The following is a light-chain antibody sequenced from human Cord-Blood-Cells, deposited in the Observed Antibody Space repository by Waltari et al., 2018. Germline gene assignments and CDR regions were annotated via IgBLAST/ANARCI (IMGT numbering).Light chain of an antibody. CDR3: QQYNNWPPFT. Sequence: VMTQSPATLSVTPGERATLHCRASQSVSSNLAWYQQKPGQAPRLLIYGASTRATGIPARFSGSGSGTEFTLTISSLQSEDFAVYYCQQYNNWPPFTFGPGTKVDIK. J-gene: IGKJ3*01. CDR1: QSVSSN. V-gene: IGKV3-15*01. CDR2: GAS.